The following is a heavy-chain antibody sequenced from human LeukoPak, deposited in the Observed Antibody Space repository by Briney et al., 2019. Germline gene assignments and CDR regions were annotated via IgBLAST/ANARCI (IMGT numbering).Heavy chain of an antibody. J-gene: IGHJ4*02. Sequence: GESLRISFKGSGYTFTNYWVGWVRQMPGKGLEWMGIINRGDSDARYSPSFQGLVTISVDRSIDTASLQWSSLKATDTAMYYCARGFADWGQGTLVTVSS. CDR1: GYTFTNYW. CDR3: ARGFAD. V-gene: IGHV5-51*01. CDR2: INRGDSDA.